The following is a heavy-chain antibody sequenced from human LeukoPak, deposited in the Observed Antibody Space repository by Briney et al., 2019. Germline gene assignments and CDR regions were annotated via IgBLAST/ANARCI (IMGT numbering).Heavy chain of an antibody. CDR2: IYYSGST. Sequence: SETLSLTCTVSGGSISSSSYYWGWFRQPPGKGLEWIGSIYYSGSTYYNPSLRSRVTISVDTSKNQFSLKLSSVTAADTAVYYCARGDYYDSSGYWFDYWGQGTLVTVSS. V-gene: IGHV4-39*07. J-gene: IGHJ4*02. CDR1: GGSISSSSYY. D-gene: IGHD3-22*01. CDR3: ARGDYYDSSGYWFDY.